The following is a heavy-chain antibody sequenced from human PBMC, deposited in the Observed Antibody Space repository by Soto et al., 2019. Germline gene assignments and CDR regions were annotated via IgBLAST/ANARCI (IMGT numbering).Heavy chain of an antibody. D-gene: IGHD3-10*01. CDR3: ARVFTXGSGSYPYYYYYSGMDV. CDR2: IPHDGSNK. V-gene: IGHV3-30-3*01. CDR1: RFTLSSYA. J-gene: IGHJ6*02. Sequence: AWSPTLSSAPSRFTLSSYAMQWVRQDQSKGLGWVAVIPHDGSNKYYANSVKGRFTNSRDNSKNTLYLQMNSLRAEDTAVYYCARVFTXGSGSYPYYYYYSGMDVWGQGTTVTVSS.